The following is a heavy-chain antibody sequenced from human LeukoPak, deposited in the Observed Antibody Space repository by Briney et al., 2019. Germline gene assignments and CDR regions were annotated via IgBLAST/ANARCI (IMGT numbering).Heavy chain of an antibody. D-gene: IGHD3-10*02. CDR2: ISDGGRAA. Sequence: GGSLRLSCAAPGYRFSPYWMSWVRQTPGKGLEWVASISDGGRAAYYGDSVRGRFTISRDDARNSLFLQMNGLRADDTAVYYCTRENYVPDSWGQGTLVTVSS. J-gene: IGHJ5*02. V-gene: IGHV3-7*03. CDR1: GYRFSPYW. CDR3: TRENYVPDS.